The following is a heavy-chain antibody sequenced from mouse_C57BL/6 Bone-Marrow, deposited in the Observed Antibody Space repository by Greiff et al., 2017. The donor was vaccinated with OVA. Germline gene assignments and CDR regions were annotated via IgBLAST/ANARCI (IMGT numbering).Heavy chain of an antibody. J-gene: IGHJ4*01. CDR3: ARGDDYDLDY. CDR2: ISNGGGST. V-gene: IGHV5-12*01. D-gene: IGHD2-4*01. CDR1: GFTFSDYY. Sequence: EVKVVESGGGLVQPGGSLKLSCAASGFTFSDYYMYWVRQTPEKRLEWVAYISNGGGSTYYPDTVKGRFTISRDNAKNTLYLQMSRLKSEDTAMYYCARGDDYDLDYWGQGTSVTVSS.